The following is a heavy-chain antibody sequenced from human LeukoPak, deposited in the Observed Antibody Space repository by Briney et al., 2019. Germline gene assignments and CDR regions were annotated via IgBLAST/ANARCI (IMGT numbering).Heavy chain of an antibody. D-gene: IGHD2-15*01. Sequence: GASVKVSCKASGGTFSSYTISWVRQAPGQGLEWMGGIIPIFGTANYAQKFQGRVTITADESTSTAYKELSSLRSEDTAVYYCARAGSCSGGSCYNPWGQGTLVTVSS. J-gene: IGHJ5*02. V-gene: IGHV1-69*13. CDR1: GGTFSSYT. CDR3: ARAGSCSGGSCYNP. CDR2: IIPIFGTA.